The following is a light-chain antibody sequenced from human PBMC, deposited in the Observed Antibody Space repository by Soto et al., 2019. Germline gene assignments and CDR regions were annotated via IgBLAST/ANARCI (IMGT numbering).Light chain of an antibody. CDR1: SSDIGAYYY. CDR2: EVS. Sequence: QSALTQPSSVSGSPGQSITISCTGSSSDIGAYYYVSWFQQHPGKAPKLIISEVSNRPSGVSNRFSGSKSGNAASLTISGLQAEDEADYFCFSFTADWTHVFGTGTKVTVL. J-gene: IGLJ1*01. CDR3: FSFTADWTHV. V-gene: IGLV2-14*01.